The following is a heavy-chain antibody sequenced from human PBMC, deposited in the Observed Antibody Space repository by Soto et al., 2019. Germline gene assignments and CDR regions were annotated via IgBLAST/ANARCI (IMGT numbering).Heavy chain of an antibody. V-gene: IGHV4-59*01. CDR2: IYYSGST. CDR3: ARDRLGSSGWNYFDY. CDR1: GGSISSYY. D-gene: IGHD6-19*01. Sequence: SETLSLTRTLSGGSISSYYWSWIRQPPGKGLEWIGYIYYSGSTNYDPPLTRRVTISVDTSKNQFSLKLSSVTAADTAVYYCARDRLGSSGWNYFDYWGQGTLVTVSS. J-gene: IGHJ4*02.